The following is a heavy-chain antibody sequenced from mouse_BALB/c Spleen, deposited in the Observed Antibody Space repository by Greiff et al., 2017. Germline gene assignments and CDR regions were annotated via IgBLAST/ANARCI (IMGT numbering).Heavy chain of an antibody. V-gene: IGHV1-9*01. CDR2: ILPGSGST. D-gene: IGHD1-1*01. CDR1: GYTFSSYW. Sequence: QVQLQQSGAELMKPGASVKISCKATGYTFSSYWIEWVKQRPGHGLEWIGEILPGSGSTNYNEKFKGKATFTADTSSNTAYMQLSSLTSEDSAVYYCARGMPFITTVDYAMDYWGQGTSVTVSS. J-gene: IGHJ4*01. CDR3: ARGMPFITTVDYAMDY.